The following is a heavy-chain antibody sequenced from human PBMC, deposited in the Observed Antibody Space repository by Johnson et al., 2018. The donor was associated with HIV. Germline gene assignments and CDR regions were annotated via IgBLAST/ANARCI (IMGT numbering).Heavy chain of an antibody. CDR3: ARAEGDYYDSGGWGPDAFDI. D-gene: IGHD3-22*01. CDR2: INWNGGSI. J-gene: IGHJ3*02. V-gene: IGHV3-20*04. Sequence: VQLVESGGGLVQPGRSLRLSCAASGFTFDDYGMSWVRQAPGKGLEWVSGINWNGGSIGYAESVKGRFTISRDNAKNSLYLQMNSLRAEDTAWYYFARAEGDYYDSGGWGPDAFDIWGQGTMVTVSS. CDR1: GFTFDDYG.